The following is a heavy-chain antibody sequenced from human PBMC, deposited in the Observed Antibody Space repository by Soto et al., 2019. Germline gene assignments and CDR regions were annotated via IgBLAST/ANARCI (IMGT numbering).Heavy chain of an antibody. Sequence: GGSLRLSCAASGFTFDDYAMHWVRQAPGKGLEWVSGISWNSGSIGYADSVKGRFTISRDNAKNSLYLQMNSLRAEDTALYYCARGVTHYYYYGMDVWGQGTTVTVSS. CDR2: ISWNSGSI. CDR1: GFTFDDYA. J-gene: IGHJ6*02. V-gene: IGHV3-9*01. CDR3: ARGVTHYYYYGMDV. D-gene: IGHD2-21*02.